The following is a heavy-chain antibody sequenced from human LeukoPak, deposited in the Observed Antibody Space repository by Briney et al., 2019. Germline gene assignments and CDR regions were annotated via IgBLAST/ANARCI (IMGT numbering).Heavy chain of an antibody. CDR3: ARVRGLEWLLEHLDS. D-gene: IGHD3-3*01. V-gene: IGHV3-48*03. J-gene: IGHJ4*02. Sequence: PGGSLRLSCTASGFTFSTYEMNWVRQAPGKGLEWVSYISGSGYPIYYADSVKGRFTISRDNAKNSLYLQMNSLRAEDTAIYYCARVRGLEWLLEHLDSWGQGTLVTVSS. CDR1: GFTFSTYE. CDR2: ISGSGYPI.